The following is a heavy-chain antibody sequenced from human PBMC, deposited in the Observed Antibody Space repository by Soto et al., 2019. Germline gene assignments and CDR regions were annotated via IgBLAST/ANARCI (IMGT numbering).Heavy chain of an antibody. D-gene: IGHD2-2*01. V-gene: IGHV4-4*02. J-gene: IGHJ4*02. CDR2: IYHSGST. CDR1: GGSISSNKW. CDR3: ARGYFSSTTVY. Sequence: SETLSLTCAVYGGSISSNKWWSWVRQPPGKGLEWIGEIYHSGSTNYNPSLKSRVTISLDKSKNQFSLKLTSVTAADTAVYYCARGYFSSTTVYWGQGTLVTVSS.